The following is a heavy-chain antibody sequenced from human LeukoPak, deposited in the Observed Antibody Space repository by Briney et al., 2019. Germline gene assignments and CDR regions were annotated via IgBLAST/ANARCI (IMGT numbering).Heavy chain of an antibody. Sequence: ASVKVSCKASGGTFSSYAISWVRQAPGQGLEWMGWINPNSGGTNYAQKFQGRVTMTRDTSISTAYMELSRLRSDDTAVYYCASPKGYGSGSYAIDYWGQGTPVTVSS. J-gene: IGHJ4*02. CDR3: ASPKGYGSGSYAIDY. V-gene: IGHV1-2*02. D-gene: IGHD3-10*01. CDR2: INPNSGGT. CDR1: GGTFSSYA.